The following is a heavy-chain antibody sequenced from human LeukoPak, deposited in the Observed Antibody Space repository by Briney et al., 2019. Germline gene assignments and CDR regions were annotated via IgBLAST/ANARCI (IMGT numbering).Heavy chain of an antibody. V-gene: IGHV4-38-2*02. CDR3: ARAREMATITDY. D-gene: IGHD5-24*01. CDR1: GYSISSSYY. J-gene: IGHJ4*02. Sequence: SETLSLTCTVSGYSISSSYYWGWIRQPPGKGLEWIGSIYHSGRTYYNPSLKSRVTISVDTSKNQFSLKLNSVTAADTAVYYCARAREMATITDYWGQGTLVTVSS. CDR2: IYHSGRT.